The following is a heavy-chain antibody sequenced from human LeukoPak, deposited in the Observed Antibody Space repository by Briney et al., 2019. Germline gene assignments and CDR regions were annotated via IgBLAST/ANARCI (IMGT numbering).Heavy chain of an antibody. V-gene: IGHV1-69*13. CDR2: IIPIFGTA. J-gene: IGHJ4*02. CDR3: TNTVVVVASTGFDY. D-gene: IGHD2-15*01. CDR1: GYTFTSYG. Sequence: ASVKVSCKASGYTFTSYGISWVRQAPGQGLEWMGGIIPIFGTANYAQKFQGRVTITADESTSTAYMELSSLRSEDTAVYYCTNTVVVVASTGFDYWGQGTLVTVSS.